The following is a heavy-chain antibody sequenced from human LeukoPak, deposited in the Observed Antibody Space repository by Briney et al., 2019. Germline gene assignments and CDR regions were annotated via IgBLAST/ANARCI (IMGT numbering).Heavy chain of an antibody. CDR3: ARGLYCGGDCYPPYFDY. CDR1: GFTFSSYS. Sequence: GGSLRLSCAASGFTFSSYSMTWIRQAPGKGLEWVSYISSSGSTIYYADSVKGRFTTSRDNAKNSLYLQMNSLRAEDTAVYYCARGLYCGGDCYPPYFDYWGQGTLVTVSS. V-gene: IGHV3-48*04. CDR2: ISSSGSTI. J-gene: IGHJ4*02. D-gene: IGHD2-21*02.